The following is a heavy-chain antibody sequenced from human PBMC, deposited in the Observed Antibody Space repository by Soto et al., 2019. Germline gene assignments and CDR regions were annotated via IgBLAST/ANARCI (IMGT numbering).Heavy chain of an antibody. Sequence: ASVKVSCKASGYTFTSYYMHWVRQAPGQGLEWMGIINPSGGSTSYAQKFQGRVTMTRDTSTSTVYMELGSLRSEDTAVYYCARAIGRYYDSSGSTYHYYGMDVWGQGTTVTVSS. J-gene: IGHJ6*02. CDR1: GYTFTSYY. V-gene: IGHV1-46*01. CDR2: INPSGGST. D-gene: IGHD3-22*01. CDR3: ARAIGRYYDSSGSTYHYYGMDV.